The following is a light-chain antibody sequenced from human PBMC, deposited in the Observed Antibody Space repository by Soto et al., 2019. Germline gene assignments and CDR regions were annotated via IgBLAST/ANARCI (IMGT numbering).Light chain of an antibody. J-gene: IGLJ1*01. CDR3: SSYTSSSTYV. Sequence: QSALTQPASVSGSHGQSITISCTGTSSDVGGYHYVSWYQQYPGKAPKVMIYDVSNRPSGVSNRFSGSKSGTTASLTISGLQAEDEADYYCSSYTSSSTYVFGTGTKVTVL. CDR2: DVS. CDR1: SSDVGGYHY. V-gene: IGLV2-14*01.